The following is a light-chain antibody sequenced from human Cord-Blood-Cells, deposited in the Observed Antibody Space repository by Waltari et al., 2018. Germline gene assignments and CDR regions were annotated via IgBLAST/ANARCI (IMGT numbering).Light chain of an antibody. CDR1: SGSIASNY. CDR2: EDN. V-gene: IGLV6-57*02. J-gene: IGLJ3*02. Sequence: NFMLTQPHPVSESPGKTVTISCTGSSGSIASNYVPWYQQRPGSAPTTVIYEDNQRPSGVPDRFSGSIDSSSNSASLTISGLKTEDEADYYCQSYDSSNRVFGGGTKLTVL. CDR3: QSYDSSNRV.